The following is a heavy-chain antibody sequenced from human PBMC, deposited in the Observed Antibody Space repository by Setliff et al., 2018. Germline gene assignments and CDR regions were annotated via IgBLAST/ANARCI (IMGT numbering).Heavy chain of an antibody. Sequence: KTSETLSLTCAVYGGSFSSYYWNWIRQPPGKGLEWIGEIXHSGSTKYNPSLKSRVTISVDTSKNQFSLRLSSVTAADTAVYYCARLRKAVDGINFPRYMDVWGKGTTVTVSS. CDR2: IXHSGST. CDR3: ARLRKAVDGINFPRYMDV. D-gene: IGHD6-19*01. CDR1: GGSFSSYY. J-gene: IGHJ6*04. V-gene: IGHV4-34*01.